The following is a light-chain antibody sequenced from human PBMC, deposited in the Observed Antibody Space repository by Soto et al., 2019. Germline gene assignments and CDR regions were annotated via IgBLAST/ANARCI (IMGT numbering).Light chain of an antibody. Sequence: QSALTQPASVSGSPGQSITISCTGTTSDVGGSDYVSWYQQHPDKAPKLIIYGVSDRPSGVSNRFSGSKSGNTASLTISGLQTEDEADYYCSSFTTSSTLVVFGGGTKLTVL. CDR1: TSDVGGSDY. CDR3: SSFTTSSTLVV. CDR2: GVS. V-gene: IGLV2-14*01. J-gene: IGLJ2*01.